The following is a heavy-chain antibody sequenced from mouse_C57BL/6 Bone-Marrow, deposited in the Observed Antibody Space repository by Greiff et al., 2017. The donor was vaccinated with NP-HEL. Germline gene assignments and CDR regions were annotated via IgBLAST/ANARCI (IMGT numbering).Heavy chain of an antibody. J-gene: IGHJ2*01. CDR1: GYTFTSYC. CDR2: INPRSGNT. CDR3: ESACITTEVGGY. V-gene: IGHV1-81*01. D-gene: IGHD1-1*01. Sequence: QVQLQQPGAELARPGASVKLSCKASGYTFTSYCIRWVKQRTGQGLEWIGEINPRSGNTNYNEKFKGKATLTADKSSSTAYMELRSLRSEDSAVYVCESACITTEVGGYWGRGTTLAVSS.